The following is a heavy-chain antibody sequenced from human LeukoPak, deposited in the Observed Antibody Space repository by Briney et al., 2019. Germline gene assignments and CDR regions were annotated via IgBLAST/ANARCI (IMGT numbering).Heavy chain of an antibody. CDR3: ARGTREAGWFDP. CDR1: GGSISSYY. V-gene: IGHV4-59*08. Sequence: SETLSLTCTVSGGSISSYYWSWIRQPPGKGLEWIGYIYYSGSTNYNPSLKSRVTISVDTSKNQFSLKLSSVTAADTAVYYCARGTREAGWFDPWGQGTLVTVSS. J-gene: IGHJ5*02. CDR2: IYYSGST. D-gene: IGHD1-1*01.